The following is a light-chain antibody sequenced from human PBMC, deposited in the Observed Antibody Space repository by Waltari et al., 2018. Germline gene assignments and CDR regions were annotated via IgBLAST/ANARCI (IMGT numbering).Light chain of an antibody. CDR2: WAS. CDR3: QQCYTILRT. J-gene: IGKJ1*01. CDR1: QSVVYNSHNKTF. V-gene: IGKV4-1*01. Sequence: DIVMTQSPDSLAVSLGERATLNCKSGQSVVYNSHNKTFLAWYQQKPRQPPRLLIYWASTREAGVPDRFSGSGSGTNFTLTINSVQAEDVVVYYCQQCYTILRTFGQGTKVEIK.